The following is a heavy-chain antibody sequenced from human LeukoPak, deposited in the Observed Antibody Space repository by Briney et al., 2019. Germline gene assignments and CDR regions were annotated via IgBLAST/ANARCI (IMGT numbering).Heavy chain of an antibody. CDR3: TRYYYDGSGYYYLFDY. CDR2: IRSKTNSYAT. J-gene: IGHJ4*02. CDR1: GFTFSGSA. V-gene: IGHV3-73*01. Sequence: GGSLRLSCAASGFTFSGSAMHWVRQASGKGLEWVGRIRSKTNSYATAYAASVKGRFTISRDDSKNTAYLQMNSLKTEDTAVYYCTRYYYDGSGYYYLFDYWGLGTLVTVSS. D-gene: IGHD3-22*01.